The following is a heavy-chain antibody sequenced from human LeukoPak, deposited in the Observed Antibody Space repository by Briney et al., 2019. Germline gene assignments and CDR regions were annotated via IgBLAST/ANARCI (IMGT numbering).Heavy chain of an antibody. V-gene: IGHV3-7*04. J-gene: IGHJ4*02. CDR3: AGVGFGELDLDY. CDR2: IKQDGSEK. D-gene: IGHD3-10*01. Sequence: GGSLRLSCAASRFTFSNYWMSWVRQAPGKGLEWVANIKQDGSEKYYVDSVKGRFTISRDNAKNSLYLQMNSLRAEDTAVYYCAGVGFGELDLDYWGQGTLVTVSS. CDR1: RFTFSNYW.